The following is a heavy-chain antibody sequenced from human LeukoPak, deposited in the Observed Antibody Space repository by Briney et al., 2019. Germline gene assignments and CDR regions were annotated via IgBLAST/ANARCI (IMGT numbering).Heavy chain of an antibody. CDR2: IKSKTDGGTT. V-gene: IGHV3-15*01. J-gene: IGHJ3*02. D-gene: IGHD4-17*01. CDR1: GFTFSNAW. Sequence: GGSLRLSCAASGFTFSNAWMSWVRQAPGKGLEWVGRIKSKTDGGTTDYAAPVKGRFTISRDDSKNTLYLQMNSLKTEDTAVYYCTTDFNLDDYGDYEAAFDIWGQGTMVTVSS. CDR3: TTDFNLDDYGDYEAAFDI.